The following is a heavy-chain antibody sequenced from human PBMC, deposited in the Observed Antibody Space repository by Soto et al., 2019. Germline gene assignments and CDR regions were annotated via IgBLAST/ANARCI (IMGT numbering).Heavy chain of an antibody. Sequence: ASVKVSCKASGYTFTGYYMHWVRQAPGQGLEWMGWINPNSGGTNYAQKFQGRVTMTRDTSISTAYMELSRLRSDDTAVYYCAGDRGSSSSDGIDYWGQGTLVTVSS. J-gene: IGHJ4*02. D-gene: IGHD6-6*01. V-gene: IGHV1-2*02. CDR1: GYTFTGYY. CDR2: INPNSGGT. CDR3: AGDRGSSSSDGIDY.